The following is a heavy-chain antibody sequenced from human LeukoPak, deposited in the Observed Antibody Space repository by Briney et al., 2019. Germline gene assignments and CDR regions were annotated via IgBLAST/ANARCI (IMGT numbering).Heavy chain of an antibody. CDR3: ARHGSYQWAIDD. J-gene: IGHJ4*02. D-gene: IGHD3-10*01. V-gene: IGHV4-59*08. CDR2: IYDIGST. Sequence: SETLSLTCTVSSGSTGGSISGNYWTWIRQSPGKGLEWIGNIYDIGSTNYNPSLKSRVTISIDTSKKQFSLRLKSVTAADTAVYYCARHGSYQWAIDDWGQGTRATLSS. CDR1: SGSTGGSISGNY.